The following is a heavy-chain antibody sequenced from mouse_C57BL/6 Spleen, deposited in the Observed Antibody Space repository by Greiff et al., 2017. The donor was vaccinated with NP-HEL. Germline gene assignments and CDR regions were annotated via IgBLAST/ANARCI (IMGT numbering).Heavy chain of an antibody. Sequence: QVQLKESGAELARPGASVKLSCKASGYTFTSYGISWVKQRTGQGLEWIGEIYPRSGNTYYNEKFKGKATLTADKSSSTAYMELRSLTSEDSAVYFCAPQFITTPEYFDYWGQGTTLTVSS. D-gene: IGHD1-1*01. V-gene: IGHV1-81*01. J-gene: IGHJ2*01. CDR1: GYTFTSYG. CDR3: APQFITTPEYFDY. CDR2: IYPRSGNT.